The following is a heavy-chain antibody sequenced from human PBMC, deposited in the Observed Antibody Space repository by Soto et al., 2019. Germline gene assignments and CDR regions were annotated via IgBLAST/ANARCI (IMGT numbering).Heavy chain of an antibody. V-gene: IGHV4-28*01. CDR1: GSSISSNYW. Sequence: QVQLQESGPGLVKPSDTLSLTCGVSGSSISSNYWWGWIRQTPGKGLEWIGYIFSTGSTYYNPSLQSRVTMSVDTSNNQFALRLNSVTVVDTAVYYCASKPNSLYYFDFWGQGTLVTVSP. J-gene: IGHJ4*02. CDR2: IFSTGST. CDR3: ASKPNSLYYFDF. D-gene: IGHD5-18*01.